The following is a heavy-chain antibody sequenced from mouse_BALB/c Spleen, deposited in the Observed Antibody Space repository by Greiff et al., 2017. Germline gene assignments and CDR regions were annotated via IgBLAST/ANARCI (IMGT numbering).Heavy chain of an antibody. D-gene: IGHD2-13*01. CDR3: TRSEGLLAWFAY. CDR2: INPSNGGT. V-gene: IGHV1S81*02. J-gene: IGHJ3*01. CDR1: GYTFTSYY. Sequence: VKLVESGAELVKPGASVKLSCKASGYTFTSYYMYWVKQRPGQGLEWIGEINPSNGGTNFNEKFKSKATLTVDKSSSTAYMQLSSLTSEDSAVYYCTRSEGLLAWFAYWGQGTLVTVSA.